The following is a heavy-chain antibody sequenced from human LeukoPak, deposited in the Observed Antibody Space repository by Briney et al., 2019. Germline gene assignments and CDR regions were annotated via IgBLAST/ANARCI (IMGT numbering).Heavy chain of an antibody. Sequence: GESLKISCKGSGYSFTSYWIGWVRQMPGEGLEWMGIIYVGDSDTRYSPSFQGQVTVSADKSISTAYLQWSSLKASDTAMYYCARHRSYSSGWCSDYWGQGTLVTVSS. CDR2: IYVGDSDT. CDR1: GYSFTSYW. V-gene: IGHV5-51*01. J-gene: IGHJ4*02. CDR3: ARHRSYSSGWCSDY. D-gene: IGHD6-19*01.